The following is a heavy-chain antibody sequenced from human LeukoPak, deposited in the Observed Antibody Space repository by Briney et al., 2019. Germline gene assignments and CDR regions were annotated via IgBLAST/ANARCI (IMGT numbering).Heavy chain of an antibody. D-gene: IGHD5-18*01. CDR2: INQDGSLK. CDR1: GFTFSDYW. V-gene: IGHV3-7*01. CDR3: ARDLKAGYTYGYPLDY. Sequence: GGSLRLSCAASGFTFSDYWMSWVRQAPGKGLEWVANINQDGSLKYYVDSVKGRFTISRDNAKNSLYLQMNSLRAEDTAVYSCARDLKAGYTYGYPLDYWGQGTLVTVSS. J-gene: IGHJ4*02.